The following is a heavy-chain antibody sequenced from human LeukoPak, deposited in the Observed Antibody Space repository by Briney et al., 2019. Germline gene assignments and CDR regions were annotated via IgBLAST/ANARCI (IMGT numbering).Heavy chain of an antibody. CDR2: INLSGNI. D-gene: IGHD5-12*01. V-gene: IGHV4-61*02. CDR1: GASIRGGRFH. CDR3: ARLRLPATLGAFDI. J-gene: IGHJ3*02. Sequence: SETLSLTCNVSGASIRGGRFHWSWIRQPAGKGLQWIGRINLSGNIDYNPSLWGRLTLSLDTSNNQFSLKLTSMTAADTAMYYCARLRLPATLGAFDIWGQGIMVTVSS.